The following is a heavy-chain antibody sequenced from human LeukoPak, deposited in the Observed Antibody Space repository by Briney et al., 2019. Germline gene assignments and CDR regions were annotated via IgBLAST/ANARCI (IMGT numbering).Heavy chain of an antibody. CDR2: TIPIFGTA. Sequence: GASVKVSCKASGGTFSSYAISWVRQAPGQGLEWMGGTIPIFGTANHAQKFQGRVTITADESTSTAYMELSSLRSEDTAVYYCARVKKHYDFWSCYYTGYYYYYMDVWGKGTTVTVSS. CDR1: GGTFSSYA. V-gene: IGHV1-69*13. D-gene: IGHD3-3*01. J-gene: IGHJ6*03. CDR3: ARVKKHYDFWSCYYTGYYYYYMDV.